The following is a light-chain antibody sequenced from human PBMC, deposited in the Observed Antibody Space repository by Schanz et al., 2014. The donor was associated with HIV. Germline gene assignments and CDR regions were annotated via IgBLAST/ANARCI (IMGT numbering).Light chain of an antibody. CDR2: EVT. V-gene: IGLV2-14*01. CDR1: SSDVGGYNY. CDR3: SSYAGTNNLVL. J-gene: IGLJ2*01. Sequence: QSALTQPASVSGSPGQSITISCTGTSSDVGGYNYVSWYQQHPGKVPQLLIFEVTKRPSGVSYRFSGSKSGNTASLTISGLQAEDEADYYCSSYAGTNNLVLFAGGTKLTVL.